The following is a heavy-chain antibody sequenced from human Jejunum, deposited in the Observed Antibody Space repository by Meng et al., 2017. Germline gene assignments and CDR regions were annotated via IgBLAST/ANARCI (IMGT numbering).Heavy chain of an antibody. CDR3: AHRLAYSTNYNVGWFDP. J-gene: IGHJ5*02. V-gene: IGHV2-5*02. D-gene: IGHD6-13*01. CDR2: IYWDDDK. Sequence: PTLVKPTQTLTLTCTFSGFSLSTSGVGVGWIRQPPGKALECLALIYWDDDKRYNPSLKNRLTITKDTSKNQVVLTMTNMDPVDTATYYCAHRLAYSTNYNVGWFDPWGQGTRVTVSS. CDR1: GFSLSTSGVG.